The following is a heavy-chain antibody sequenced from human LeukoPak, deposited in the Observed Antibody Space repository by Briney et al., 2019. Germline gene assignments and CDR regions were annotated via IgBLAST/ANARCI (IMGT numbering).Heavy chain of an antibody. J-gene: IGHJ6*03. CDR2: ISSSSSTI. CDR1: GFTFSSYA. Sequence: GGSLRLSCAASGFTFSSYAMGWVRQAPGKGPEWVSYISSSSSTIYYADSVKGRFTISRDNAKNSLYLQMNSLRAEDTAVYYCARNAVAGSTFYYYYYYMDVWGKGTTVTVSS. CDR3: ARNAVAGSTFYYYYYYMDV. V-gene: IGHV3-48*01. D-gene: IGHD6-19*01.